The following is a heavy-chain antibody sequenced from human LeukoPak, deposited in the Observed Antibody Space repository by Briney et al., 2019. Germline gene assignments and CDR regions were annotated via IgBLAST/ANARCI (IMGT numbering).Heavy chain of an antibody. J-gene: IGHJ5*02. V-gene: IGHV1-2*02. CDR2: INPNSGGT. D-gene: IGHD2-2*03. Sequence: GASVKVSCKASEYTFTGYYMHWVRQAPGQGLEWMGWINPNSGGTNYAQKFQGRVTMTRDTSISTAYMGLSRLRSDDTAVYYCARGSGYCSSTSCYGVNWFDPWGQGTLVTVSS. CDR1: EYTFTGYY. CDR3: ARGSGYCSSTSCYGVNWFDP.